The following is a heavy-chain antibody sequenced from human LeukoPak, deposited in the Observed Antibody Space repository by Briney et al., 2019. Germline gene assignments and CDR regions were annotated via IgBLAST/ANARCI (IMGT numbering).Heavy chain of an antibody. CDR1: GYTFTSYG. D-gene: IGHD1-7*01. CDR3: ARDRNWNYFYYYYYMDV. CDR2: ISAYNGNT. J-gene: IGHJ6*03. V-gene: IGHV1-18*01. Sequence: GASVKVSCKASGYTFTSYGISWVRQAPGQGLEWMGWISAYNGNTNYAQKLQGRVTTTTDTSTSTAYMELRSLRSDDTAVYYCARDRNWNYFYYYYYMDVWGKGTTVTVSS.